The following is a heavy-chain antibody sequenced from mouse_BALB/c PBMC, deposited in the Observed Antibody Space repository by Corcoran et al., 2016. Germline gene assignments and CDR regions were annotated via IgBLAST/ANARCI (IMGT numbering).Heavy chain of an antibody. J-gene: IGHJ4*01. Sequence: QIQLVQSGPELQKPGETVKFYCKASGYTFTNYGINWVKQAPGKGLKWMGWINTYTGEPTYADDFKGRFAFSLETSASTAYLQINNLKNEDTATYFCAREPYAMDYWGQGTSVTVSS. V-gene: IGHV9-3-1*01. CDR2: INTYTGEP. CDR3: AREPYAMDY. D-gene: IGHD6-1*01. CDR1: GYTFTNYG.